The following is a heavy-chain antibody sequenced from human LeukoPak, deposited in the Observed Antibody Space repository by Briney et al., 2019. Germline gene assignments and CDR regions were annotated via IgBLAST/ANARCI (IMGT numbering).Heavy chain of an antibody. V-gene: IGHV3-11*01. CDR1: GFTFSDYY. CDR3: AKDRGSRDDYVWGSYRYTVFDY. CDR2: ISSISSTI. Sequence: GGSLRLSCAASGFTFSDYYMSWIRQAPGKGLEWISSISSISSTIYYADSVKGRFTISRDNSKNTLYLQMNSLRAEDTAVYYCAKDRGSRDDYVWGSYRYTVFDYWGQGTLVTVSS. D-gene: IGHD3-16*02. J-gene: IGHJ4*02.